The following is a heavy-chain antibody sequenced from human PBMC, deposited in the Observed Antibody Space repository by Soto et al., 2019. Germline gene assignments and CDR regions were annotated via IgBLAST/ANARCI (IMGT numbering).Heavy chain of an antibody. J-gene: IGHJ5*01. CDR2: IDQNGFT. V-gene: IGHV4-34*01. Sequence: PSETLSLTCAVYNGSLSGYFWNWIRQSPDKGLEWIGEIDQNGFTRYNPSLRSRVTTSVDPSKNQFSLRLTSVTAADTAVYYCARVRDWFDSWGPGTLVTVSS. CDR1: NGSLSGYF. CDR3: ARVRDWFDS.